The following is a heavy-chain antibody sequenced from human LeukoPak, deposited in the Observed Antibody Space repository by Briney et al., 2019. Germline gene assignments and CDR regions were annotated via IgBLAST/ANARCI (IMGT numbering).Heavy chain of an antibody. CDR2: IYYSGGT. V-gene: IGHV4-39*01. J-gene: IGHJ6*03. D-gene: IGHD6-6*01. Sequence: MPSETLSLTCTVSGGSISSSTHYWGWIRQPPEKGLEWIGSIYYSGGTYDNPSLKSRVTISVDTSKNQFSLKVSSVTAADTAVYFCARHPTIGDLPGPFTYFYYYMDVWGKGTTVTVSS. CDR1: GGSISSSTHY. CDR3: ARHPTIGDLPGPFTYFYYYMDV.